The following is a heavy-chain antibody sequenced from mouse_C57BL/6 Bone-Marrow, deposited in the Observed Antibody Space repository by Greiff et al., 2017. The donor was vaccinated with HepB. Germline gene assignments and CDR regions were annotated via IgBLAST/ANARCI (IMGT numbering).Heavy chain of an antibody. CDR1: GFSLTSYG. CDR2: IWRGGST. V-gene: IGHV2-5*01. J-gene: IGHJ1*03. Sequence: VQGVESGPGLVQPSQSLSITCTVSGFSLTSYGVHWVRQSPGKGLEWLGVIWRGGSTDYNAAFMSRLSITKDNSKSQVFFKMNSLQADDTAIYYCAKEGTTVWYFDVWGTGTTVTVSS. D-gene: IGHD1-1*01. CDR3: AKEGTTVWYFDV.